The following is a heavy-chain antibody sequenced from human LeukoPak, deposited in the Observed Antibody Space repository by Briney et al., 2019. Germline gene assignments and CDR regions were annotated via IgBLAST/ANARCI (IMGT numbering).Heavy chain of an antibody. D-gene: IGHD1-26*01. J-gene: IGHJ4*02. CDR1: GFTFSSFA. Sequence: GGSLRLSCAAPGFTFSSFAMHWVRQAPGKGLECVAFIRYDGNSKYYADSVKGRFTVSRDNSKNTLYLQMNSLRDEDTALYYCAKDPSGTYCGDYWGQGTLVTVSS. CDR3: AKDPSGTYCGDY. V-gene: IGHV3-30*02. CDR2: IRYDGNSK.